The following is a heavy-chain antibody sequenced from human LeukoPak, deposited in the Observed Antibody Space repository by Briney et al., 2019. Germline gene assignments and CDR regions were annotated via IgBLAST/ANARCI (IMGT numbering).Heavy chain of an antibody. CDR1: GGTFSSYT. CDR2: IIPILGIA. CDR3: ARDPGGVVPAVLGYYYGMDV. V-gene: IGHV1-69*04. J-gene: IGHJ6*02. D-gene: IGHD2-2*01. Sequence: SVKVSCKASGGTFSSYTISWVRRAPGQGLEWMGRIIPILGIANYAQKFQGRVTITADKSTITAYMELSSLRSEDTAVYYCARDPGGVVPAVLGYYYGMDVWGQGTTVTVSS.